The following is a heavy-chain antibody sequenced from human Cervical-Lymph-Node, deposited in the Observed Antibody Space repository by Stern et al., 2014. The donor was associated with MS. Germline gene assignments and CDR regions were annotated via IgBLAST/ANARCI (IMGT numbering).Heavy chain of an antibody. J-gene: IGHJ4*02. D-gene: IGHD3-16*01. CDR1: GFTFSDYW. CDR3: ARDNYGTDY. V-gene: IGHV3-74*01. CDR2: ITSDGSST. Sequence: DVQLVESGGDLVQPGGSLRLSCAASGFTFSDYWMQWVRQAAGQGLVWVSHITSDGSSTTYADAVKGRFTGSRDNAKNTLYLQMDSLRAEDTAVYFCARDNYGTDYWGQGTLVTVSS.